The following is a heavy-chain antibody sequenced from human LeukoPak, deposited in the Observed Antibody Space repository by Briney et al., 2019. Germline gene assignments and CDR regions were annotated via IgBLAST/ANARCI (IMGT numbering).Heavy chain of an antibody. J-gene: IGHJ4*02. D-gene: IGHD2-21*02. Sequence: SETLSLTCAVYGGSFSGYYWSWIRQPPGKGPEWIGEINHSGSTNYNPSLKSRVTISVDTSKNQFSLKLSSVTAADTAVYYCARVRGKTARKYYFDYWGQGTLVTVSS. CDR2: INHSGST. V-gene: IGHV4-34*01. CDR3: ARVRGKTARKYYFDY. CDR1: GGSFSGYY.